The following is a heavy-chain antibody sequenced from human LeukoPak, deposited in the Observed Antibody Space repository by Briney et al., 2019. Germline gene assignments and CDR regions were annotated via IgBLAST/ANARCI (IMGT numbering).Heavy chain of an antibody. V-gene: IGHV4-38-2*01. CDR3: ARAIIAARPENWFDP. CDR1: GGSFSGYY. D-gene: IGHD6-6*01. Sequence: SETLSLTCAVYGGSFSGYYWGWIRQPPGKGLEWIGSIYHSGSTYYNPSLKSRVTISVDTSKNQFSLKLSSVTAADTAVYYCARAIIAARPENWFDPWGQGTLVTVSS. CDR2: IYHSGST. J-gene: IGHJ5*02.